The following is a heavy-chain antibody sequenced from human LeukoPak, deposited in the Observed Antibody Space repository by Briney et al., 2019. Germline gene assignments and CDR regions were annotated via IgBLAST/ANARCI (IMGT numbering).Heavy chain of an antibody. CDR2: ISWNSGSI. CDR1: GFTFDDYA. V-gene: IGHV3-9*01. D-gene: IGHD3-16*01. CDR3: AKDLITPTYYDYIWGSPDAFDI. Sequence: SGGSLRPSCAASGFTFDDYAMHWVRQAPGKGLEWVSGISWNSGSIGYADSVKGRFTISRDNAKNSLYLQMNSLGAEDTALYYCAKDLITPTYYDYIWGSPDAFDIWGQGTMVTVSS. J-gene: IGHJ3*02.